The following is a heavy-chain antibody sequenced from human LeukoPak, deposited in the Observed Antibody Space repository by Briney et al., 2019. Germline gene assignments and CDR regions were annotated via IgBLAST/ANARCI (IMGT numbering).Heavy chain of an antibody. CDR3: ARLSGVPAAIGY. Sequence: SETLSLTCTVSGGSISSSYYWGWIRQPPGKGLEWIGSIYYSGSTYYNPSLKSRVTISVDTSKNQFSLKLSSVTAADTAVYYCARLSGVPAAIGYWGQGTLVTVSS. CDR2: IYYSGST. V-gene: IGHV4-39*01. J-gene: IGHJ4*02. D-gene: IGHD2-2*01. CDR1: GGSISSSYY.